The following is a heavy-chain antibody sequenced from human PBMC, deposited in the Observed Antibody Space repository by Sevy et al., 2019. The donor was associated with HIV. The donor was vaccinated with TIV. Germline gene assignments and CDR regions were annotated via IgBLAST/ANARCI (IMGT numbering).Heavy chain of an antibody. CDR2: ISSNGGST. V-gene: IGHV3-64D*06. CDR3: VKGEGADVWGSYRFDY. J-gene: IGHJ4*02. Sequence: GGSPRLSCSASGFTFSSYAMHWVRQAPGKGLEYVSAISSNGGSTYYADSVKGRFTISRDNSKNTLYLQMSSLRAEDTAVYYCVKGEGADVWGSYRFDYWGQGTLVTVSS. D-gene: IGHD3-16*02. CDR1: GFTFSSYA.